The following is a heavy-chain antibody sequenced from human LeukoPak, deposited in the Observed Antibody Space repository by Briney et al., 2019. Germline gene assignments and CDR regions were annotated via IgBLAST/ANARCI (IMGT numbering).Heavy chain of an antibody. V-gene: IGHV3-23*01. CDR3: AKYPTLLVSPNRAYFDY. J-gene: IGHJ4*02. CDR2: ISGSGGST. CDR1: RFTFSSYA. D-gene: IGHD2-8*01. Sequence: PGGSLRLSCVASRFTFSSYAMNWVRQAPGKGLEWVLVISGSGGSTYYADSVKGRFTISRDNSKNTLYLQMNSLRAEDTAVYYCAKYPTLLVSPNRAYFDYWGQGTLVTVSS.